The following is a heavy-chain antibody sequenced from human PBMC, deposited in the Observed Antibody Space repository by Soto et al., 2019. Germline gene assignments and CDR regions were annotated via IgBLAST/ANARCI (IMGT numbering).Heavy chain of an antibody. V-gene: IGHV3-21*01. J-gene: IGHJ5*02. Sequence: GGSLRLSCVASGFTFSSYSMNWVRQAPGKGLEWVSVISSSGSHIFYADSVKGRFTISRDNAKNSLYLQMNSLRTEDTAVYYCARDYYGSGSYSRDNWFDPWGQGT. CDR1: GFTFSSYS. CDR3: ARDYYGSGSYSRDNWFDP. CDR2: ISSSGSHI. D-gene: IGHD3-10*01.